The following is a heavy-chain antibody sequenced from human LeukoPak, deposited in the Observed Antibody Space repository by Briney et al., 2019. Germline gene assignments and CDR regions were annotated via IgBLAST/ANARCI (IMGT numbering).Heavy chain of an antibody. J-gene: IGHJ5*01. CDR3: ARRLGSGSSVDWFDS. Sequence: GASVKVSCKASGYTFTSYYKHWVRQAPGQGLEWMGIINPSGGSTSYAQKFQGRVTMTRDTSTSTVYMELSSLRSEDTAVYYCARRLGSGSSVDWFDSWGQGTLVTVSS. CDR2: INPSGGST. CDR1: GYTFTSYY. D-gene: IGHD3-10*01. V-gene: IGHV1-46*01.